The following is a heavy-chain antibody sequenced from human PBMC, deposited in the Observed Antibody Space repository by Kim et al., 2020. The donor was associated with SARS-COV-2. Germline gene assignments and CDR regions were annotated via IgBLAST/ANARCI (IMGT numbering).Heavy chain of an antibody. J-gene: IGHJ4*02. D-gene: IGHD4-17*01. CDR1: GDYISSSH. V-gene: IGHV4-59*01. CDR2: AFYSGST. Sequence: SETLSLTCTVSGDYISSSHWSWIRQPPGKGLEWIGYAFYSGSTSYNPSLKSRVTISVDTSKNQFSLKLSSVTAADTAVYYCARHDFGAKKIDYWGQGTLVTVSS. CDR3: ARHDFGAKKIDY.